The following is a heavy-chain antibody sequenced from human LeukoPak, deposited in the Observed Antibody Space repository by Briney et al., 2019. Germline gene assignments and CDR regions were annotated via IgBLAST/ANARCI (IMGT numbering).Heavy chain of an antibody. J-gene: IGHJ4*02. D-gene: IGHD4-17*01. CDR2: ISAYNGNT. V-gene: IGHV1-18*01. CDR3: ARVTQTDYDFDY. CDR1: GYTFTSYG. Sequence: ASVKVSCKASGYTFTSYGISWVRQAPGQGLEWMGWISAYNGNTDYAQKLQGRVTMTTDTSTSTAYMELRSLRSDDTAVYYCARVTQTDYDFDYWGQGTLVTVSS.